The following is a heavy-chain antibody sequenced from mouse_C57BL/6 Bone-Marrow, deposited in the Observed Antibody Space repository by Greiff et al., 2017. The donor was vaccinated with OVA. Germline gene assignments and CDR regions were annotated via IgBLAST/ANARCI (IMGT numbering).Heavy chain of an antibody. V-gene: IGHV1-19*01. CDR3: ARGCPFAY. CDR2: INPYNGGT. Sequence: VQLKESGPVLVKPGASVKMSCKASGYTFTDYYMNWVKQSHGKSLEWIGVINPYNGGTSYNQKFKGKATLTVDKSSSTAYMELNSLTSEDSAVYYCARGCPFAYWGQGTLVTVSA. CDR1: GYTFTDYY. J-gene: IGHJ3*01.